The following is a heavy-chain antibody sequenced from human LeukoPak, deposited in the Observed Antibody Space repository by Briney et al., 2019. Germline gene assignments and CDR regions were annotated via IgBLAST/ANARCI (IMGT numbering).Heavy chain of an antibody. Sequence: ASVKVSCKGSGGTFSSYAISWVRQAPGQGLEWMGGIIPIFGTANYAQKFQGRVTITTDESTSTAYMELSSLRSEDTAVYYCARIHDYGGPDAFDIWGQGTMVTVSS. CDR1: GGTFSSYA. D-gene: IGHD4/OR15-4a*01. CDR2: IIPIFGTA. CDR3: ARIHDYGGPDAFDI. J-gene: IGHJ3*02. V-gene: IGHV1-69*05.